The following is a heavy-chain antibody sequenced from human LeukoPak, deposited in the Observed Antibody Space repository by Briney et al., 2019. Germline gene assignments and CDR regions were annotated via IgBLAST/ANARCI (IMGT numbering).Heavy chain of an antibody. Sequence: GGSLRLSCSASGFTFSDYWMMWVRQAPGKGLEWVGNIRQDDSEKNYVDSVKGRFTISRDNAKSSLYLQMNSLRAEDTAIYYCATDRKVGTWDPRFNYWGQGTLVTVSS. J-gene: IGHJ4*02. CDR2: IRQDDSEK. CDR3: ATDRKVGTWDPRFNY. CDR1: GFTFSDYW. V-gene: IGHV3-7*01. D-gene: IGHD4-23*01.